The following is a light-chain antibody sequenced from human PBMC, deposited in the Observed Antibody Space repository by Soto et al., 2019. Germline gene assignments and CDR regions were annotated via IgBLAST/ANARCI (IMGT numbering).Light chain of an antibody. V-gene: IGLV2-14*01. Sequence: QSALTQPASVSGSPGQSITISCTGTSSDVGGYKYVSWYQQDPGKAPKLMIYEVSNRPSGVSNRFSGSKSGNTASLTISRLQAEDEADYYCSSYTSSSTWVFGGGTKLTVL. CDR2: EVS. CDR1: SSDVGGYKY. J-gene: IGLJ3*02. CDR3: SSYTSSSTWV.